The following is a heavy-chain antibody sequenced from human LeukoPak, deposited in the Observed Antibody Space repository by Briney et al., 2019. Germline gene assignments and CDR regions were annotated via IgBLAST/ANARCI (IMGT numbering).Heavy chain of an antibody. CDR3: AKGDYGDYEDYFDY. J-gene: IGHJ4*02. Sequence: GGSLRLSCAASGFTVSSNYMSWVRQAPGKGLEWVSVIYSGGSTYYADSVKGRSTISRDNSKNSLYLQMNSLRTEDTALYYCAKGDYGDYEDYFDYWGQGTLVTVSS. D-gene: IGHD4-17*01. CDR2: IYSGGST. CDR1: GFTVSSNY. V-gene: IGHV3-53*05.